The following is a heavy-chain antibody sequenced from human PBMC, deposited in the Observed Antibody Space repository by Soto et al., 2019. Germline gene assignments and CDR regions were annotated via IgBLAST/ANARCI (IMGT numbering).Heavy chain of an antibody. D-gene: IGHD3-22*01. CDR1: GFSFSSFA. Sequence: QPGGSLRLSCATSGFSFSSFAMHWVRQAPGRGLEWLALTSYDGSDQYNAKSVKGRFTISRDNSKKTLYLHMNGLSAEDTAVYFCARDIYYDASGYFDYWGQGTQVTVSS. CDR2: TSYDGSDQ. J-gene: IGHJ4*02. CDR3: ARDIYYDASGYFDY. V-gene: IGHV3-30*14.